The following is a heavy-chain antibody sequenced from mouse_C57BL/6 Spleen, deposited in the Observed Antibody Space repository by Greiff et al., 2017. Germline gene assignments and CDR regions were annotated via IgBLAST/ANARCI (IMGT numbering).Heavy chain of an antibody. V-gene: IGHV5-4*01. J-gene: IGHJ2*01. D-gene: IGHD2-1*01. Sequence: EVQVVESGGGLVKPGGSLKLSCAASGFTFSSYAMSWVRQTPEKRLAWVATISDGGSYTYYPDNVKGRFTISRDNAKNNLYLQMSHLKSEDTAMYYCARDYGNYLDYWGQGTTLSVSS. CDR2: ISDGGSYT. CDR3: ARDYGNYLDY. CDR1: GFTFSSYA.